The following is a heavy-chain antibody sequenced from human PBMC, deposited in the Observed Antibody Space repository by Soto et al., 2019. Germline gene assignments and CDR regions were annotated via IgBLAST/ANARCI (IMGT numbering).Heavy chain of an antibody. CDR3: ARDAIYDSSGYYPDY. J-gene: IGHJ4*02. CDR1: GGTFSSYT. CDR2: IIPILGIA. V-gene: IGHV1-69*08. D-gene: IGHD3-22*01. Sequence: QVQLVQSGAEVKKPGSSVKVSCKASGGTFSSYTISWVRQAPGQGLEWMGRIIPILGIANYAQKFQGRVTITADKSTSTDYMELSSLRSEDTAVYYCARDAIYDSSGYYPDYWGQGTLVTVSS.